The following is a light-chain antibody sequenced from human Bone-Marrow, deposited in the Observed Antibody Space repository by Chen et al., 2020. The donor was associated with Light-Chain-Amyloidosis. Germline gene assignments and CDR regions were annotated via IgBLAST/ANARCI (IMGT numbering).Light chain of an antibody. CDR3: SSYTLTNPLV. Sequence: QSALTQPASVSGSPGPSITISCTGTSSDVGGDNHVSWYQQHPDKAPTLMMIYEVTNRPSWAPDRFPASKSDNTASLTISGLQPEDEADYFCSSYTLTNPLVFGSGTRVTVL. V-gene: IGLV2-14*01. J-gene: IGLJ1*01. CDR1: SSDVGGDNH. CDR2: EVT.